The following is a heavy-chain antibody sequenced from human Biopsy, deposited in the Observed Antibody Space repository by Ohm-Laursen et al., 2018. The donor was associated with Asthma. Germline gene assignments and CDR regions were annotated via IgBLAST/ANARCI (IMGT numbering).Heavy chain of an antibody. D-gene: IGHD5-12*01. CDR1: GDTFRTSA. J-gene: IGHJ6*02. Sequence: GASVKVSCKTSGDTFRTSAFSWVRQAPGQGLERMGGVIPLLDTGDYAQKFQGRVTITADESTSTCYMELRSLTSEDTAVYFRARGYSGYDRIQYYYNGMDVWGQGTTVTVS. CDR3: ARGYSGYDRIQYYYNGMDV. V-gene: IGHV1-69*13. CDR2: VIPLLDTG.